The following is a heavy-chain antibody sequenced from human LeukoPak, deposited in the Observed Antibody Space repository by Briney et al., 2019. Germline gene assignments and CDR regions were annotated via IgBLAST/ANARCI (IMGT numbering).Heavy chain of an antibody. CDR3: AREGVATTHYFDC. V-gene: IGHV4-59*01. Sequence: PSETLSLTCTVSGGSISSYYWSWIRQPPGKGLEWIGYIYYSGSTNYNPSLKSRVTISVDTSKNQFSLKLSSVTAADTAVYYCAREGVATTHYFDCWGQGTLVTVSS. CDR2: IYYSGST. D-gene: IGHD5-24*01. J-gene: IGHJ4*02. CDR1: GGSISSYY.